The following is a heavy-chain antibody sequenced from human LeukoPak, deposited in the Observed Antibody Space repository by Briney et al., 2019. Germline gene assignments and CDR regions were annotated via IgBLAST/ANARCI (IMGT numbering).Heavy chain of an antibody. J-gene: IGHJ4*02. V-gene: IGHV3-64*01. Sequence: GGSLRLSCAASGSTFSSYAMHWVRQAPGKGLEYVSAISSNGGSTYYANSVKGRFTISRDNSKNTLYLQMGSLRAEDMAVYYCARGPRRTTSLKVPAYYFDYWGQGTLVTVSS. CDR1: GSTFSSYA. CDR2: ISSNGGST. CDR3: ARGPRRTTSLKVPAYYFDY. D-gene: IGHD1-1*01.